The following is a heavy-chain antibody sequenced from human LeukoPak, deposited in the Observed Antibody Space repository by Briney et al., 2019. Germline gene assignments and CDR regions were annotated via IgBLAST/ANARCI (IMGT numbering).Heavy chain of an antibody. D-gene: IGHD3-10*01. CDR3: ARFRIHYGSGRPSGLDV. CDR1: GYTFTNFE. J-gene: IGHJ6*02. CDR2: INPNSGDT. V-gene: IGHV1-8*01. Sequence: ASVKVSCKTSGYTFTNFEVNWVRQTTGQGLEWMGWINPNSGDTAYAQKFQDRVTMTRNTSTSTAYMDLSSLSSDDTAVYYCARFRIHYGSGRPSGLDVWGQGTTVTVSS.